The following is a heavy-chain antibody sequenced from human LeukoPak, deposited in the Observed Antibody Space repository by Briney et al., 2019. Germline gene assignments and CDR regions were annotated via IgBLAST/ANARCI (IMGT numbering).Heavy chain of an antibody. V-gene: IGHV3-23*01. CDR2: ISGSGGST. Sequence: PGGSLRLSCAASGFTFSSYAMSWVRQAPGKGLEWVSAISGSGGSTYYADSVKGRFTISRDNSKNTLYLQMNSLRAEDTAVYYCANALPTGDIVVVVAAYELTNWGQGTLVTVSS. D-gene: IGHD2-15*01. CDR3: ANALPTGDIVVVVAAYELTN. J-gene: IGHJ4*02. CDR1: GFTFSSYA.